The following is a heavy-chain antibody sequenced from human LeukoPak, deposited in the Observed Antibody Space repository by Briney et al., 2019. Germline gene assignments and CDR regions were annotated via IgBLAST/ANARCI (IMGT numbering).Heavy chain of an antibody. D-gene: IGHD5-24*01. J-gene: IGHJ3*02. CDR2: IYYSGST. CDR1: GGSISSYY. V-gene: IGHV4-59*01. Sequence: SETLSLTCTVSGGSISSYYWNWIRQPPGKGLEWIGYIYYSGSTNYNPSLKSRVTISVETSKNQFSLKLSSVTAADTAVYYCAGRLWRRDGYNLSAFDIWGQGTMVTVSS. CDR3: AGRLWRRDGYNLSAFDI.